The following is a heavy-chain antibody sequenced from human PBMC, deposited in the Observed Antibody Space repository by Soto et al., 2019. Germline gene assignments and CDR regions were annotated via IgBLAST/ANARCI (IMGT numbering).Heavy chain of an antibody. CDR1: GSTFSSDD. CDR3: AKDGGWSLAVAGLFDY. J-gene: IGHJ4*02. D-gene: IGHD6-19*01. CDR2: ISDSGGST. V-gene: IGHV3-23*01. Sequence: EVHLLEYGGGLVQPGGSLRLSCVVSGSTFSSDDMSWVRQAPGRGLEWVSGISDSGGSTYYADSVKGRFTISRDNAKNTLYLQMKSLGVEDRALYYCAKDGGWSLAVAGLFDYWGPGTQVTVSS.